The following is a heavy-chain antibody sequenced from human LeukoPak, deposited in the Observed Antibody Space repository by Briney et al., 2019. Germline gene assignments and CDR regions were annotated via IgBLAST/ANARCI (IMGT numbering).Heavy chain of an antibody. V-gene: IGHV3-48*03. Sequence: TGGSLRLSCAASGFTFSSYEMNWVRQAPGKGLQWVSYISSSGSTIYYADSVKGRFTISRDNAKNSLYLQMNSLRAEDPAVYYCASLPVAATREFDYWGQGTLVTVSS. J-gene: IGHJ4*02. CDR3: ASLPVAATREFDY. D-gene: IGHD2-15*01. CDR2: ISSSGSTI. CDR1: GFTFSSYE.